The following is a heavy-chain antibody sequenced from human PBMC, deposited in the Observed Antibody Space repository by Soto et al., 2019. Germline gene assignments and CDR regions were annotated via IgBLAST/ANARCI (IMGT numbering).Heavy chain of an antibody. J-gene: IGHJ4*02. CDR2: INPGGGFT. CDR1: GYTFTSYY. CDR3: AQEDCSGGSCYYDY. V-gene: IGHV1-46*01. D-gene: IGHD2-15*01. Sequence: ASVKVSCKASGYTFTSYYMHWVRQAPGQGLEWMGIINPGGGFTLYTENLQGRITMTSDTSTSTLYLQMNSLRAEDTAIYYCAQEDCSGGSCYYDYWGQGTLVTVSS.